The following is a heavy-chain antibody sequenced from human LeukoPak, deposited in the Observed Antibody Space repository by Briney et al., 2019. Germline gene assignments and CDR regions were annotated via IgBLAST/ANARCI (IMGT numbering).Heavy chain of an antibody. V-gene: IGHV3-23*01. CDR1: GFTFSSYA. D-gene: IGHD3-16*02. Sequence: SGGSLRLSCAASGFTFSSYAMSWVRQAPGKGMEWVSVISGSGGLTYHADSVKGRFTVSRDNSKNTLYLQMNSLRAEDTAVYSCAKGYYDYIWGGYRSDAFDIWGQGTMVTVSS. CDR3: AKGYYDYIWGGYRSDAFDI. CDR2: ISGSGGLT. J-gene: IGHJ3*02.